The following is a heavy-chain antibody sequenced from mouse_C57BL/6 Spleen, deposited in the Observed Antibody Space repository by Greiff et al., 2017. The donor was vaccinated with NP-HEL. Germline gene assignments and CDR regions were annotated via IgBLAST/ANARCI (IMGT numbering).Heavy chain of an antibody. CDR2: IDPSASET. J-gene: IGHJ4*01. D-gene: IGHD2-2*01. CDR1: GYTFTSYW. CDR3: ARFKRLGYLYAMDY. V-gene: IGHV1-52*01. Sequence: VQLQQPGAELVRPGSSVQLSCKASGYTFTSYWMHWVKQRPIQGLEWIGNIDPSASETHYTQKFTDKATLTVDKASSTAYVQLSSLSSEDSAVYYCARFKRLGYLYAMDYWGQGTSVTVSS.